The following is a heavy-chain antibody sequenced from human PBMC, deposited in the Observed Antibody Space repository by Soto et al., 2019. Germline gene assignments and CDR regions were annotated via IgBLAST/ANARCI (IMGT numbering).Heavy chain of an antibody. CDR1: GFTFDSCV. D-gene: IGHD1-20*01. CDR2: VSGTGGSA. J-gene: IGHJ4*02. Sequence: PGGSLRLSCAASGFTFDSCVMSWVRQAPGKGLEWVSGVSGTGGSAYYADSVKGRFTISRDNFRNTLYLQMNSLRAEDTAVYYCAKEFHSWNYFDYWGQGTLVTSPQ. V-gene: IGHV3-23*01. CDR3: AKEFHSWNYFDY.